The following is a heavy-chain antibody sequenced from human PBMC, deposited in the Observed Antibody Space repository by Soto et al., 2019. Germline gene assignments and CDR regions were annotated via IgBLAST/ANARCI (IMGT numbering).Heavy chain of an antibody. CDR1: GFTFSSYA. D-gene: IGHD3-10*01. V-gene: IGHV3-23*01. Sequence: GGSLRLSCAASGFTFSSYAMSWVRQAPGRGLEWVSAIVGSGDNTYYADSVKGRFTISRDNSKNTLYLQMDSLSAEDRAVYYCAKVLRGVITGFFDYWGQGSSVTVSS. J-gene: IGHJ4*02. CDR2: IVGSGDNT. CDR3: AKVLRGVITGFFDY.